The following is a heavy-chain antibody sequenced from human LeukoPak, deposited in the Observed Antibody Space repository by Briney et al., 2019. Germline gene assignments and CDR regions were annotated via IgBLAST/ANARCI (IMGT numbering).Heavy chain of an antibody. V-gene: IGHV4-59*01. CDR1: GGSISSYY. Sequence: IPSEILSLTCTVSGGSISSYYWSWIRQPPGKGLEWIGYIYYSGSTNYNPSLKSRVTISVDTSKNQFSLKLSSVTAADTAVYYCARGYSSGWQNIYYFDSWGQGTLVTVSS. J-gene: IGHJ4*02. D-gene: IGHD6-19*01. CDR3: ARGYSSGWQNIYYFDS. CDR2: IYYSGST.